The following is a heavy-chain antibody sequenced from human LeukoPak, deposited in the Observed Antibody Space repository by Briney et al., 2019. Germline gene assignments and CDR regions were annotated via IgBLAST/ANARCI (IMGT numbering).Heavy chain of an antibody. D-gene: IGHD3-22*01. J-gene: IGHJ5*02. Sequence: SETLSLTCTVSGDSTTTYHWSWIRQPPEKGLEYICHIHHIGISISNPSLESRVSISVDTSKNQFSLKVSSVTAADTAVYYCARKFDYFDRSGYDYGDWFDPWGQGTLVTVS. CDR3: ARKFDYFDRSGYDYGDWFDP. V-gene: IGHV4-59*01. CDR2: IHHIGIS. CDR1: GDSTTTYH.